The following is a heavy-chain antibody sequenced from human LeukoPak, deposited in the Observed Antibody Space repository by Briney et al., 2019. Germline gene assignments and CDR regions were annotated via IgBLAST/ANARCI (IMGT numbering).Heavy chain of an antibody. D-gene: IGHD3-3*01. CDR2: IYYSGST. CDR1: GVSISSSSYY. V-gene: IGHV4-39*07. CDR3: AREPYYDFWSGYYYYYYMDV. Sequence: PSETLSLTCTVSGVSISSSSYYWGWIRQPPGKGLEWIGSIYYSGSTYYNPSLKSRVTISVDTSKNQFSLKLSSVTAADTAVYYCAREPYYDFWSGYYYYYYMDVWGKGTTVTVSS. J-gene: IGHJ6*03.